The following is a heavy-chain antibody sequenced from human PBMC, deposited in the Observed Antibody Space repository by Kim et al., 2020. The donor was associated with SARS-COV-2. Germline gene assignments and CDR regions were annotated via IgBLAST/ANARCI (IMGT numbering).Heavy chain of an antibody. CDR2: ISGSGGST. J-gene: IGHJ4*02. CDR1: GFTFSSYA. D-gene: IGHD1-26*01. Sequence: GGSLRLSCAASGFTFSSYAMSWVRQAPGKGLEWVSAISGSGGSTYYADSVKGRFTISIDNSKNTLYLQMNSLRAEDTAVYYCGWELLALIFDYWGQGTLVTVSS. V-gene: IGHV3-23*01. CDR3: GWELLALIFDY.